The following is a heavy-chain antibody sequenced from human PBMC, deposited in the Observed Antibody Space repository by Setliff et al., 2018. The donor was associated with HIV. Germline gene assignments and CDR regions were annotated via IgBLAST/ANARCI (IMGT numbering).Heavy chain of an antibody. D-gene: IGHD3-3*01. CDR1: GFTFSSYA. Sequence: QAGGSLRLSCAASGFTFSSYAVHWVRQAPGKGLEWVAVISYEEKNKYYADSVKGRFTISRDNSKNSLYLQMNSLRVEDTAVYYCASTNSFDYWGQGTLVTVSS. J-gene: IGHJ4*02. CDR2: ISYEEKNK. V-gene: IGHV3-30*07. CDR3: ASTNSFDY.